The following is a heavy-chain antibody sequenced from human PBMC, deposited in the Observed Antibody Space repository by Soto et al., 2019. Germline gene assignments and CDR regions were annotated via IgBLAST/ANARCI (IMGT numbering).Heavy chain of an antibody. CDR3: ARAGGLGAVAADY. CDR1: GGSISSGGYS. V-gene: IGHV4-30-2*01. Sequence: QLQLQESGSGLVKPSQTLSLTCAVPGGSISSGGYSWSWIRQPPGKGLEWIGYIYHSGSTYYNPSLKSRVTISVDRSKNQFSRELSSVTAADTAVYYCARAGGLGAVAADYWGQGTLVTVSS. D-gene: IGHD6-19*01. CDR2: IYHSGST. J-gene: IGHJ4*02.